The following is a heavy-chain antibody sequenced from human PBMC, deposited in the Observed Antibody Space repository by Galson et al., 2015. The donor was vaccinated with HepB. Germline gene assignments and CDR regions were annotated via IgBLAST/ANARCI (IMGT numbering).Heavy chain of an antibody. D-gene: IGHD3-10*01. CDR3: AKDFWRATTVRGVDF. V-gene: IGHV3-30*18. CDR2: ISFDGTNK. Sequence: SLRLSCAASGFTFSSYGMHWVRQAPGKGLEWVAVISFDGTNKYYADSVKGRFTISRDNSKKKLYLQMASLRAEDTAVYFCAKDFWRATTVRGVDFWGQGTLVTVSS. CDR1: GFTFSSYG. J-gene: IGHJ4*02.